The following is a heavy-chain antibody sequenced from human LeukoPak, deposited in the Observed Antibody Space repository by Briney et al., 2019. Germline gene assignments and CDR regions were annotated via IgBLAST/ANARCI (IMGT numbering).Heavy chain of an antibody. CDR2: INHSGST. CDR3: ARASKWLVNDY. J-gene: IGHJ4*02. D-gene: IGHD6-19*01. V-gene: IGHV4-34*01. Sequence: SETLSLTCAVYGGSFRGYYWSWIRQTPGKGMERIGEINHSGSTNYNPSLKSRVTISVDTSKNQFSLKLSSVTAADTAVYYCARASKWLVNDYWGQGTLVTVSS. CDR1: GGSFRGYY.